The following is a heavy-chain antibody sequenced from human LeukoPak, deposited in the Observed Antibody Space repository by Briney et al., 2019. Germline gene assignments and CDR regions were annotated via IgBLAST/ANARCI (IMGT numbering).Heavy chain of an antibody. Sequence: GGSLRLSCAASGFTFSGYWMHWVRQAPGKGLVWVSRINSDGSSTSYADSVKGRFTISRDNAKNTLYLQMNSLRAEDTAVYYCARAVVAATGWFDPWGQGTLVTVSS. D-gene: IGHD2-15*01. V-gene: IGHV3-74*01. CDR3: ARAVVAATGWFDP. CDR1: GFTFSGYW. J-gene: IGHJ5*02. CDR2: INSDGSST.